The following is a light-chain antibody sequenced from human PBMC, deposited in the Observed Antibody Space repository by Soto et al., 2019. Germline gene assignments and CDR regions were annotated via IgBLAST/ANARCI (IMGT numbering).Light chain of an antibody. CDR1: QNINNY. CDR3: QQYSTYTPRT. CDR2: KAS. V-gene: IGKV1-5*03. Sequence: DIQVTQSPSSLSASVGDRVTITCRASQNINNYLNWYQQKPGKAPKILIYKASSLESGVPSRFSGSGSGTEFTLTISSLQPDDFATYYCQQYSTYTPRTFGQGTKVDIK. J-gene: IGKJ1*01.